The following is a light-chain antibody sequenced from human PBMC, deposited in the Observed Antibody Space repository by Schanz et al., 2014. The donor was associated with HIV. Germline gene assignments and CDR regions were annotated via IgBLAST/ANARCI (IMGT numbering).Light chain of an antibody. CDR1: SGSIASNY. CDR2: EDN. V-gene: IGLV6-57*02. J-gene: IGLJ2*01. CDR3: QSYDGSNPCV. Sequence: NFMLTQPHSVSASPGKTVTISCTGSSGSIASNYVQWYQQRPGSAPTTVIYEDNLRPSGVPDRFSGSIDISSNSASLTISGLRTEDEADYYCQSYDGSNPCVFGGGTKLTVL.